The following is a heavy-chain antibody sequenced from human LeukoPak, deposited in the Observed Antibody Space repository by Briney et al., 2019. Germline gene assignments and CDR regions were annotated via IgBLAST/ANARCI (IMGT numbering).Heavy chain of an antibody. CDR2: INSSGGST. D-gene: IGHD4-11*01. CDR1: GFTFSRHA. V-gene: IGHV3-21*01. J-gene: IGHJ4*02. Sequence: GGSLRLSCAASGFTFSRHAMNWARQAPGKGLEWVSGINSSGGSTYYADSVKGRFTISRDNAKNSVYLQMNSLRVEDTAVYYCARDGHWEVTRGHYFDYWGQGTLVTVSS. CDR3: ARDGHWEVTRGHYFDY.